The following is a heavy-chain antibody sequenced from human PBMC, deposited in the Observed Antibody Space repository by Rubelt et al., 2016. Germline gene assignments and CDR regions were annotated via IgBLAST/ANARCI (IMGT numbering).Heavy chain of an antibody. J-gene: IGHJ5*02. V-gene: IGHV1-3*01. D-gene: IGHD6-13*01. CDR2: INAGNCNT. CDR3: ARGLGLGYSSSWFNWFDP. CDR1: GYTFTSYA. Sequence: QVQLVQSGAEVKKPGASVKVSCKASGYTFTSYAMHWVRQAPGQRLEWMGWINAGNCNTKYSQKFQGRVTITRDTSASTAYMGLSSLRSEETAVYYCARGLGLGYSSSWFNWFDPWGQGTLVTVSS.